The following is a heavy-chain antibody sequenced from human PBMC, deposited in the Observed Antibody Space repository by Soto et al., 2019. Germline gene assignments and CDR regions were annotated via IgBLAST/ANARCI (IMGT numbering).Heavy chain of an antibody. D-gene: IGHD3-3*01. V-gene: IGHV5-10-1*01. J-gene: IGHJ6*02. CDR2: IDPSDSYT. CDR1: GYSFTSYW. Sequence: GESLKISCKGSGYSFTSYWISWVRQMPGKGLEWMGRIDPSDSYTNYSPSFQGHVTISADKSISTAYLQWSSLKASDTAMYYCARLIGITIFGVVRNYYYGMDVWGQGTTVTVSS. CDR3: ARLIGITIFGVVRNYYYGMDV.